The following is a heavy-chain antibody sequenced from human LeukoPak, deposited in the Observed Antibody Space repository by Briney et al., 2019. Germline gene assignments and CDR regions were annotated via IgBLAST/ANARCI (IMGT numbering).Heavy chain of an antibody. Sequence: SETLSLTCTVSGGSISSYYWSWIRQPPGKGLEWIGYIYYSGSTNYNPSLKSRVTISVDTSKNQFSLKLSSVTAADTAVYYCARAPYYYDSSGYHGDAFDIWGQGTMVTVSS. CDR1: GGSISSYY. CDR2: IYYSGST. D-gene: IGHD3-22*01. J-gene: IGHJ3*02. CDR3: ARAPYYYDSSGYHGDAFDI. V-gene: IGHV4-59*01.